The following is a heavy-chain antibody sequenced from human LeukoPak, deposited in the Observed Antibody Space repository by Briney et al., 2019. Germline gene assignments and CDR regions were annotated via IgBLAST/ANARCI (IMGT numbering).Heavy chain of an antibody. Sequence: SETLSLTCTVSGGSISSYYCSWIRQPPRKGLEWIGYISYSGRTNYNPSLKSRVTVSVDTSKNQFSLKLSSVTAADTAVYYCARLGSNNWFDPWGQGTLVTVSS. V-gene: IGHV4-59*01. CDR1: GGSISSYY. CDR3: ARLGSNNWFDP. CDR2: ISYSGRT. J-gene: IGHJ5*02.